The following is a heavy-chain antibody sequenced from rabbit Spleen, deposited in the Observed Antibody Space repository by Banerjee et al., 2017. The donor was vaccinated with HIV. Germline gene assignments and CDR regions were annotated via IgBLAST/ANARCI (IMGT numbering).Heavy chain of an antibody. D-gene: IGHD8-1*01. J-gene: IGHJ6*01. CDR1: GIDFSSYYY. V-gene: IGHV1S40*01. CDR2: IDSGSSGFT. Sequence: LEESGGGLVKPGGTLTLTCKASGIDFSSYYYMCWVRQAPGKGLEWIACIDSGSSGFTYFANWAKGRFTISKTSSTTVTLQMTSLTAADTATYFCARDSGSSFSSYGMDLWGQGTLVTVS. CDR3: ARDSGSSFSSYGMDL.